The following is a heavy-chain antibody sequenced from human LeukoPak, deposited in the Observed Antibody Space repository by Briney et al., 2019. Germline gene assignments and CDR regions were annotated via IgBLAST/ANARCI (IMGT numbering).Heavy chain of an antibody. CDR2: IYPADSDT. Sequence: GESLRISCKAFACRFTIYWIGWVRQMPGTGLEWMGIIYPADSDTRYSPSFQGQVTISDNKSINTAYLQTSSDTASDNAMYYWGLAGSGSYYFDYWGQGILVTVSS. CDR3: GLAGSGSYYFDY. J-gene: IGHJ4*02. V-gene: IGHV5-51*01. D-gene: IGHD3-10*01. CDR1: ACRFTIYW.